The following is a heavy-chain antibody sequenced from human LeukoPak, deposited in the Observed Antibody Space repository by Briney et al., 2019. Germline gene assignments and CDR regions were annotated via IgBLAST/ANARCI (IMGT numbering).Heavy chain of an antibody. CDR3: ARGYYDYVWGSYRPTPWFDP. V-gene: IGHV4-34*01. Sequence: SETLSLTCAVYGGSFSGYYWSWIRQPPGKGLEWIGEINHSGSTNYNPSLKSRVTISVDTSKNQFSLKLSSVTAADTAVYYCARGYYDYVWGSYRPTPWFDPWGQGTLVTVSS. CDR1: GGSFSGYY. D-gene: IGHD3-16*02. CDR2: INHSGST. J-gene: IGHJ5*02.